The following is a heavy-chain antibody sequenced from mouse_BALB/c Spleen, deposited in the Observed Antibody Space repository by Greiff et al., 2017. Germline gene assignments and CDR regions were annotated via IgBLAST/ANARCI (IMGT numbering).Heavy chain of an antibody. J-gene: IGHJ2*01. CDR3: ASAPMILYYFDY. D-gene: IGHD2-3*01. V-gene: IGHV1-87*01. CDR2: IYPGDGDT. Sequence: VKLQESGAELARPGASVKLSCKASGYTFTSYWMQWVKQRPGQGLEWIGAIYPGDGDTRYTQKFKGKATLTADKSSSTAYMQLSSLASEDSAVYYCASAPMILYYFDYWGQGTTLTVSS. CDR1: GYTFTSYW.